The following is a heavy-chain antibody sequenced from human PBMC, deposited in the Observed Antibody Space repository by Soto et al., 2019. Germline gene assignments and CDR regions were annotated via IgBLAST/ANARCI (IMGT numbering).Heavy chain of an antibody. V-gene: IGHV3-23*01. CDR3: AKGSGINVFDI. J-gene: IGHJ3*02. CDR2: ISGSGSGR. CDR1: GFTFSNYA. D-gene: IGHD3-10*01. Sequence: GGSLRLSCAASGFTFSNYAMIWVRQAPGSGLEWVSGISGSGSGRYYADSVKGRFTISRDNSKNTLYLQMNSLRAEDTAVYYCAKGSGINVFDIWGQGTMVTVSS.